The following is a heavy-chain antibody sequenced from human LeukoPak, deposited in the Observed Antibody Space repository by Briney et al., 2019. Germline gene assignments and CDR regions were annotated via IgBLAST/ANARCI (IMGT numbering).Heavy chain of an antibody. CDR1: GDSVSSSSAA. J-gene: IGHJ4*02. CDR2: TYYRSKWYN. Sequence: SQTLSLTCAISGDSVSSSSAAWNWIRQSPSRGLEWLGRTYYRSKWYNDYAVSVKSRITINPDTSKNQFSLQLNSVTPEDTAVYYCARGEMYYYGSGSYVGGYYFDYWGQGTLVTVSS. D-gene: IGHD3-10*01. CDR3: ARGEMYYYGSGSYVGGYYFDY. V-gene: IGHV6-1*01.